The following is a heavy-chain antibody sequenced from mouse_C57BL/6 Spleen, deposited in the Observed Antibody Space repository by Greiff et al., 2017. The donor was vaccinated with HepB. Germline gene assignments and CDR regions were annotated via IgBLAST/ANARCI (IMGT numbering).Heavy chain of an antibody. CDR3: AIASLSSSNWYFDF. J-gene: IGHJ1*03. Sequence: VQLQQSGAELVKPGASVKISCKASGYAFSSYWMNWVKQRPGKGLEWIGQIYPGDGDTNYNGKFKGKATLSADKSSSTAYMQLSSLTSEDSAVYFCAIASLSSSNWYFDFFGTFTTVTFSS. CDR2: IYPGDGDT. V-gene: IGHV1-80*01. CDR1: GYAFSSYW. D-gene: IGHD2-10*02.